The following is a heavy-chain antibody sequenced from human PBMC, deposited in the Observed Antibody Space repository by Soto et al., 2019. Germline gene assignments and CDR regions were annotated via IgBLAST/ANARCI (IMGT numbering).Heavy chain of an antibody. V-gene: IGHV4-59*05. CDR1: GGSISSYY. D-gene: IGHD6-19*01. Sequence: PSETLSVTCTVSGGSISSYYWSWIRQPPGKGLEWIGSIYYSGSTYYNPSLKSRVTISVDTSKNQFSLKLSSVTAADTAVYYCARHEAPSGWYFDYWGQGTLVTVSS. CDR3: ARHEAPSGWYFDY. J-gene: IGHJ4*02. CDR2: IYYSGST.